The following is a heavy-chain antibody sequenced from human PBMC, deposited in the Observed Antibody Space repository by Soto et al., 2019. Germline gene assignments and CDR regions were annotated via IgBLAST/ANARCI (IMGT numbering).Heavy chain of an antibody. D-gene: IGHD4-17*01. CDR2: INHSGST. CDR1: GGSFSGYY. CDR3: ARGPYGDSDY. J-gene: IGHJ4*02. V-gene: IGHV4-34*01. Sequence: PSETLSLTCAVYGGSFSGYYWSWIRQPQGKGLEWIGEINHSGSTNYNPSLKSRVTISVDTSKTQFSLKLSSVTAADTAVYYCARGPYGDSDYWGQGTLVTVSS.